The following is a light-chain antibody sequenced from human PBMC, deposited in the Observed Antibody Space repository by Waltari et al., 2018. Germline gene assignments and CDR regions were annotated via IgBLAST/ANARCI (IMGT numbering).Light chain of an antibody. CDR2: QAS. J-gene: IGKJ1*01. V-gene: IGKV3-20*01. CDR1: QSISKY. Sequence: EIVLTQSPDTLSFSPGERATLSCRASQSISKYLAWYQQKPGQAPRLLIYQASSRSTGIPDRFSGSGSGTDFSLTINRLEPEDFAVYYCQHYVSLPATFGQGTKLEIK. CDR3: QHYVSLPAT.